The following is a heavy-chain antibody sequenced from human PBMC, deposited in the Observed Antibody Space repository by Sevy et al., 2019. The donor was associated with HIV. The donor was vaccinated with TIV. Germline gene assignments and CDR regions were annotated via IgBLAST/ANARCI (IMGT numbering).Heavy chain of an antibody. V-gene: IGHV3-30*02. Sequence: GGSLRLSCAASGFIFSSFGMHWVRQAPGKGLEWVAFIHYKGSDKYYADAVKGRYTISGDNSKNTVYLQMSSLRAEDTAVYYCAKDYSTGWYGYYYGMDVRGQGTTVTVSS. CDR1: GFIFSSFG. D-gene: IGHD6-19*01. CDR2: IHYKGSDK. CDR3: AKDYSTGWYGYYYGMDV. J-gene: IGHJ6*02.